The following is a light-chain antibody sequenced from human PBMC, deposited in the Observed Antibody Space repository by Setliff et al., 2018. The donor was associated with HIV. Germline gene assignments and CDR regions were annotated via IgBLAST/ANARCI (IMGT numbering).Light chain of an antibody. V-gene: IGLV2-14*03. CDR1: SSDVGGYYS. J-gene: IGLJ1*01. CDR3: SSYTTSSTLYV. Sequence: QSALTQPASVSGSPGQSITISCTGISSDVGGYYSVSWYQQHPGIAPKLMIYDVINRPSGVSNRFSGSRSGNTASLTISGLQVEDEADYYCSSYTTSSTLYVFGPGTKVTVL. CDR2: DVI.